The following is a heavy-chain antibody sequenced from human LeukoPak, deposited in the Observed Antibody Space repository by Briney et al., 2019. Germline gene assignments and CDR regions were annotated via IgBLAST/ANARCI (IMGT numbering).Heavy chain of an antibody. D-gene: IGHD2-2*01. CDR3: AKDGPGRVVVSYYFDY. V-gene: IGHV3-23*01. J-gene: IGHJ4*02. CDR1: GFTFSSYA. Sequence: GGSLRLSCAASGFTFSSYAMSWVRQAPGKGLEWGSAISGSGGSTYYADSVKGRFTISRDNSKNTLYLQMNSLRAEDTAVYYCAKDGPGRVVVSYYFDYWGQGTLVTVSS. CDR2: ISGSGGST.